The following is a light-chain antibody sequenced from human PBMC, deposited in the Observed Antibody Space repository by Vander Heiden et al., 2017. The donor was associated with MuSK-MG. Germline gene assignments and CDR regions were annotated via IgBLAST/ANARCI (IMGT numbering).Light chain of an antibody. CDR2: AAS. J-gene: IGKJ2*01. CDR1: QSISSY. V-gene: IGKV1-39*01. Sequence: DIQMTQSPSSLSASIGDRVTITCRASQSISSYLNWYQQKPGKAPNLLIYAASSWQRGGPSRFSGSGSGTDFNLTISSRQPEDFDTYYCQHRFSDHPMYTFGQGTELEI. CDR3: QHRFSDHPMYT.